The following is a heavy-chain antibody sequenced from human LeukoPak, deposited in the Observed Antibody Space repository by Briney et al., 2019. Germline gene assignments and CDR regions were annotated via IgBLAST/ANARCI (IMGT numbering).Heavy chain of an antibody. V-gene: IGHV3-7*01. CDR2: INLDGTEE. Sequence: EPGGSLRLSCAASGFTFSSYWMSWVRQAPGKGLEWVANINLDGTEEHYVDSSLKGRFTISRDNAKNSLYLQMTSLRVEDTAVYYCASGRHDFLHWGQGTLVTVSS. CDR3: ASGRHDFLH. J-gene: IGHJ1*01. D-gene: IGHD3/OR15-3a*01. CDR1: GFTFSSYW.